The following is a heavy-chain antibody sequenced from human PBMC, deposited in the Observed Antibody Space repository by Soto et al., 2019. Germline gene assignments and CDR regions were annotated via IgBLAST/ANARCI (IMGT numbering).Heavy chain of an antibody. CDR3: ARGRYGDY. V-gene: IGHV1-18*01. CDR2: ISAHNGNT. D-gene: IGHD1-1*01. Sequence: QVHLVQSGAEVKKPGASVKVSCQGSGYAFTTYGITWVRQAPGQGLEWMGWISAHNGNTNYAQKRQGGGTVPRDTSTSTAYMKLRSLRYDDTAVYYCARGRYGDYWGQGALVTVSS. CDR1: GYAFTTYG. J-gene: IGHJ4*02.